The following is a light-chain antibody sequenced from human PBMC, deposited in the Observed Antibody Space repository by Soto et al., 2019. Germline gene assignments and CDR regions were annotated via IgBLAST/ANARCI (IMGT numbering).Light chain of an antibody. V-gene: IGKV1-33*01. CDR1: QTISSW. CDR3: QQYDSLPLT. Sequence: DIQMTQSPSTLSGSVGDRVTITCRASQTISSWLAWYQQKPGKAPKLLIYDASNLETGVPSRFSGSGSGTDFTFTISSLQPEDIATYFCQQYDSLPLTFGGGTKVDIK. J-gene: IGKJ4*01. CDR2: DAS.